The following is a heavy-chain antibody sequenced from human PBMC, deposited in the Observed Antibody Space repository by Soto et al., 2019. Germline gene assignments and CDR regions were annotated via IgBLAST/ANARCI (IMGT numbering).Heavy chain of an antibody. CDR2: ISANNGNT. CDR1: GYTFTSCG. Sequence: ASVKVSCKAAGYTFTSCGISWVRQAPGQGLEWMGWISANNGNTNYAQKLQGRVTMTTDTSTSTAYMELSSLPSDDTAMYYCATVPGASFHGMDVWGQGTTVTVSS. CDR3: ATVPGASFHGMDV. V-gene: IGHV1-18*01. D-gene: IGHD1-26*01. J-gene: IGHJ6*02.